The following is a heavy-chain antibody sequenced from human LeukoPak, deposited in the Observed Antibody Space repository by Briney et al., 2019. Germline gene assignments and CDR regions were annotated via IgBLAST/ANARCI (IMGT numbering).Heavy chain of an antibody. J-gene: IGHJ4*02. Sequence: ASVKVSCKASGYTFPSYFMHWVRQATGQGLEWMGIINPTGGSTTYAQKFQGRVTMTRDTSTSTVYMELSSLRSDDTAVYYCARTAARRFDYWGQGTLVTVSS. CDR2: INPTGGST. V-gene: IGHV1-46*01. CDR1: GYTFPSYF. CDR3: ARTAARRFDY. D-gene: IGHD6-6*01.